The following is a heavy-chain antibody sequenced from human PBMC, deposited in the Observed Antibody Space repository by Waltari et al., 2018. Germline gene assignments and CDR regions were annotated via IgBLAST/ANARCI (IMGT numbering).Heavy chain of an antibody. D-gene: IGHD2-21*01. CDR1: GYTFTDYY. CDR2: VDPEDGET. Sequence: EVQLVQSGAEVKKPGARVKISCKVSGYTFTDYYMHWVQQAPGKGLEWMGLVDPEDGETIYAEKFQGRVTITADTSTDTAYMELSSLRSEDTAVYYCARGGPPFCGGDCYGYFDYWGQGTLVTVSS. V-gene: IGHV1-69-2*01. CDR3: ARGGPPFCGGDCYGYFDY. J-gene: IGHJ4*02.